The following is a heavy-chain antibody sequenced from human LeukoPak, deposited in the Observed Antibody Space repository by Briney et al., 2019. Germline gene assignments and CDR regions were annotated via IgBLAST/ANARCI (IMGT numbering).Heavy chain of an antibody. CDR3: ARGMRYCSGGSCYSSAFDI. D-gene: IGHD2-15*01. CDR2: IYPGDSDT. CDR1: GYSFTTYW. Sequence: PGESLKISCKGSGYSFTTYWIGWVRQMPGKGLEWMGSIYPGDSDTRYSPSCQGQVTISADKSISTAYLQWSSLKASDTAIYYCARGMRYCSGGSCYSSAFDIWGQGTMVTVSS. J-gene: IGHJ3*02. V-gene: IGHV5-51*01.